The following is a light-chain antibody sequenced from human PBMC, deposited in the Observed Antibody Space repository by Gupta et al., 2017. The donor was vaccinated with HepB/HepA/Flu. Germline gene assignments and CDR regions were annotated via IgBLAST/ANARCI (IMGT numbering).Light chain of an antibody. CDR2: RAA. Sequence: DIVMTPTPLSSPVTLGQAASISCRSSESLVHRDGNTYVSWLHQRPGQPPRLLIYRAANRFSGVPDRFSGSGAETECKLKSSRVEAEDVGIYYCLQATQFPRTFGHGTKVEIK. CDR3: LQATQFPRT. V-gene: IGKV2-24*01. CDR1: ESLVHRDGNTY. J-gene: IGKJ1*01.